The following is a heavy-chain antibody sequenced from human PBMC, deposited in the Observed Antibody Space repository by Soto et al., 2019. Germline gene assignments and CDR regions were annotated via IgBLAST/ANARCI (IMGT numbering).Heavy chain of an antibody. CDR1: GGTFN. D-gene: IGHD7-27*01. Sequence: ASVKVSCKVSGGTFNIRWVRQAPGQGLEWMGGIIPVIDTANYARKFQGRVVISADRTTNIVYMEMMSLTLEDTAVYYCARGSGADAFDIWGQGTMVTVSS. CDR3: ARGSGADAFDI. J-gene: IGHJ3*02. CDR2: IIPVIDTA. V-gene: IGHV1-69*06.